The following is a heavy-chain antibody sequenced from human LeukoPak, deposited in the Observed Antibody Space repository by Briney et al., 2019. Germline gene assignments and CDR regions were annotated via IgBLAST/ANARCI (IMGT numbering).Heavy chain of an antibody. CDR3: ASYGLDFDFALDY. CDR1: GFTLSSFW. J-gene: IGHJ4*02. Sequence: GGSLRLSCAASGFTLSSFWMHWVRQAPGKGLVWVSRVKGDGSSTTYADSVKGRFTISRDNAKNTLYLQMNSPRAEDTAVYYCASYGLDFDFALDYWGQGALVTVSS. CDR2: VKGDGSST. V-gene: IGHV3-74*01. D-gene: IGHD3-3*01.